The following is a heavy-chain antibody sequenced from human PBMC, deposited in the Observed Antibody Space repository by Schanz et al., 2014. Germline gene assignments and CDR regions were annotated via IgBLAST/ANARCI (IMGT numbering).Heavy chain of an antibody. Sequence: QVQLVQSGAEVKKPGSSVKVSCKASGGTFSSDTFSWVRQAPGQGLEWMGRIVPIAGITNYAQRFQGRVTITADKSSDTAYMELSSLRSEDTAVYYCARTIAYGGSSGYFDYWGQGTLVTVSS. CDR2: IVPIAGIT. CDR1: GGTFSSDT. D-gene: IGHD4-17*01. J-gene: IGHJ4*02. V-gene: IGHV1-69*02. CDR3: ARTIAYGGSSGYFDY.